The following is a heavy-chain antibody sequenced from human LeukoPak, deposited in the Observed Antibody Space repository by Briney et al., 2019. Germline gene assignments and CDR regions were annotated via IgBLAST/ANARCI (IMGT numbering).Heavy chain of an antibody. Sequence: SETLSLTCTVSGGSISSSSDYCGWIRQPPGKGLEWIGSICYSGSTYYNPSLKSRVTISVDTSKNQFSLKLSSVTAADTAVYYCASRGYSYGSSFDYWGQGTLVTVSS. J-gene: IGHJ4*02. V-gene: IGHV4-39*01. CDR2: ICYSGST. CDR3: ASRGYSYGSSFDY. D-gene: IGHD5-18*01. CDR1: GGSISSSSDY.